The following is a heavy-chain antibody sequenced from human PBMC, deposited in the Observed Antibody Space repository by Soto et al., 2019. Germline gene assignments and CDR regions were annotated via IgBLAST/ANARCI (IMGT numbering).Heavy chain of an antibody. Sequence: GGSLRLSCAASGFTFSSYGMHWVRQAPGKGLEWVAVISYDGSSKYYADSVKGRFTISRDNSKNTLYLQMNSLRAEDTAVYYCAKDHNKYSSSWYNYFDYWGQGTLVTVSS. CDR3: AKDHNKYSSSWYNYFDY. CDR1: GFTFSSYG. V-gene: IGHV3-30*18. CDR2: ISYDGSSK. J-gene: IGHJ4*02. D-gene: IGHD6-13*01.